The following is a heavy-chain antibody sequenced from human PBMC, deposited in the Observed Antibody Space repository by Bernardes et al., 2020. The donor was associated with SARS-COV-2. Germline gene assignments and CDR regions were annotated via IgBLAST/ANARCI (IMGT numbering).Heavy chain of an antibody. Sequence: GRSLRLSCAASGFTFSTYSMNWVRQAPGKGLEWVSSISSSSSYIYYADSVKGRFTISRDNAKNSLYLQMNSLRAEDTAVYYCARTYSGYDSFDWGQGTLVTVSS. CDR2: ISSSSSYI. D-gene: IGHD5-12*01. J-gene: IGHJ4*02. CDR1: GFTFSTYS. V-gene: IGHV3-21*06. CDR3: ARTYSGYDSFD.